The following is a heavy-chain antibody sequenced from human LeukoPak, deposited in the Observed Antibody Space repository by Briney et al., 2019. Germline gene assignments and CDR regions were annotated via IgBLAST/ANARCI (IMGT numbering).Heavy chain of an antibody. V-gene: IGHV4-30-4*08. CDR2: IYYSGST. CDR3: ARAVVTATHDAFDI. Sequence: PSETLSLTCTVSGGSISSADYHWSWLRQPPGKGLECIGYIYYSGSTYYNPSLKSRITISVDTSKNQFSLKLSSVTAADTALYYCARAVVTATHDAFDIWGQGTMVTVPS. CDR1: GGSISSADYH. D-gene: IGHD2-15*01. J-gene: IGHJ3*02.